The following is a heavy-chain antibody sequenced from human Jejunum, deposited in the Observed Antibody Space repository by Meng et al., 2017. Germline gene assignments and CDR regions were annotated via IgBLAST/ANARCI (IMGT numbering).Heavy chain of an antibody. Sequence: ETLSLTCAASRFTFGSYWMTWVRQAPGKGLEWVANIKGDGSEKNYVDSVKGRFTVSRDNAQNSLFLEMNSLRVEDTGVYFCTRGYGWTDYWGQGTLVTVSS. CDR3: TRGYGWTDY. CDR2: IKGDGSEK. V-gene: IGHV3-7*01. CDR1: RFTFGSYW. J-gene: IGHJ4*02. D-gene: IGHD5-18*01.